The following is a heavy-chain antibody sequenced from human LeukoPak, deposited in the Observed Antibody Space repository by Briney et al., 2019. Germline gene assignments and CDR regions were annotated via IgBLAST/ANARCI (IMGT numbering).Heavy chain of an antibody. CDR2: ISASGGTT. CDR3: AKRPRDTSGYYLGAFDI. V-gene: IGHV3-23*01. D-gene: IGHD3-22*01. CDR1: GFTFSNYA. J-gene: IGHJ3*02. Sequence: PGGSLRLSCAASGFTFSNYAMTWVRQAPGKGLEWVSGISASGGTTYYADSVKGRFTISRDNSRNTLYLQINSLRAEDTAVYYCAKRPRDTSGYYLGAFDIRGQGTMGTISS.